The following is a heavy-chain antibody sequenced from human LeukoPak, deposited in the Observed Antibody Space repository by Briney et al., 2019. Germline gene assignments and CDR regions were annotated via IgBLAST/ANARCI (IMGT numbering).Heavy chain of an antibody. CDR2: IWYDGTNK. D-gene: IGHD6-19*01. Sequence: PGGSLRLSCAASGFTFRSYGVHWVRQAPGKGLEWVALIWYDGTNKYYADSVKGRFTISRDHSKNTLYLQMNSLRAEGTAVYYCARDCSSGWLDYWGQGTLVTVSS. CDR1: GFTFRSYG. CDR3: ARDCSSGWLDY. J-gene: IGHJ4*02. V-gene: IGHV3-33*01.